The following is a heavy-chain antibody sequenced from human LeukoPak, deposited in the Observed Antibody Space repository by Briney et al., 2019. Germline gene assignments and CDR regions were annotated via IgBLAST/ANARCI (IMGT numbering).Heavy chain of an antibody. J-gene: IGHJ4*02. CDR2: ISSGASTI. V-gene: IGHV3-48*01. CDR3: ARDQGDY. CDR1: GFTFNTYR. Sequence: PGGSLRLSCAASGFTFNTYRMNWVRQAPGKGLEWVSYISSGASTIYYADSVKGRFTISRDNAKNSLYLQMNSLRVKDTAVYYCARDQGDYWGQGTLVTVSS.